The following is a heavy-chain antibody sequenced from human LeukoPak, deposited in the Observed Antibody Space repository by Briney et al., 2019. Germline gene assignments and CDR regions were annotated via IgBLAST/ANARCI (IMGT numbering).Heavy chain of an antibody. CDR3: ARSRGQLELRGYYYYYMDV. V-gene: IGHV1-69*06. D-gene: IGHD1-7*01. J-gene: IGHJ6*03. CDR1: GGTFSSYA. Sequence: SVKVSCKASGGTFSSYAISWVRQAPGQGLEWMGGIIPIFGTANYAQKLQGRVTITADKSTSTAYMELSSLRSEDTAVYYCARSRGQLELRGYYYYYMDVWGKGPRSPYP. CDR2: IIPIFGTA.